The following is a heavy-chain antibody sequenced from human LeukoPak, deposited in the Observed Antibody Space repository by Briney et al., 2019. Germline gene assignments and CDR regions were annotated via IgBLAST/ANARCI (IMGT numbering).Heavy chain of an antibody. CDR2: ITSAGENT. V-gene: IGHV3-23*01. CDR1: EFTFSIYA. CDR3: ASRDSSGYYGAFDI. D-gene: IGHD3-22*01. J-gene: IGHJ3*02. Sequence: GGSLRLSCAASEFTFSIYAMSWVRQAPGKGLEWVSSITSAGENTFYTGSVKGRFTISRDNSRNTLYLQMNSLRAEDTAVYYCASRDSSGYYGAFDIWGQGTMVTVSS.